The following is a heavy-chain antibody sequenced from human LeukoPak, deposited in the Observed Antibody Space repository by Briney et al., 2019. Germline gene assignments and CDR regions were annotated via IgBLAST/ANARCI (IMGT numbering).Heavy chain of an antibody. Sequence: PGGSLRLSCAASGFTFSSYAMSWVRQAPERGLEWVSTISGSGGGTYYADSVKGRFTISRDDSKNTLYLQMNSLRAEGTAVYYCAKDLGRYRNNYFDYWGQGTLVTVSS. CDR1: GFTFSSYA. J-gene: IGHJ4*02. CDR3: AKDLGRYRNNYFDY. V-gene: IGHV3-23*01. D-gene: IGHD1-26*01. CDR2: ISGSGGGT.